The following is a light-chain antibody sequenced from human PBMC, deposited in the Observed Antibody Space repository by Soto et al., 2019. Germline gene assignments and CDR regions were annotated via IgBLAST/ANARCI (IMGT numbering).Light chain of an antibody. J-gene: IGKJ1*01. CDR3: QQYGSSPRT. CDR1: QSVSSSY. Sequence: EIVLTQSPGTLSLSPGERATLSCRASQSVSSSYLAWYQQKPGQAPRLLIYGASSRATGIPDRFSGSGSGTDFTLTSSRLEPEEFAVYYWQQYGSSPRTFGQGTKVEIK. V-gene: IGKV3-20*01. CDR2: GAS.